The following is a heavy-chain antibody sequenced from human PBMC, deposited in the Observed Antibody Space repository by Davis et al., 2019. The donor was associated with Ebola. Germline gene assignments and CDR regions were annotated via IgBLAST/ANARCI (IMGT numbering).Heavy chain of an antibody. D-gene: IGHD7-27*01. CDR2: ISVSGGST. J-gene: IGHJ3*02. Sequence: GESLKTSCAASGFTFSNYAMSWVRQAPGKGLEWVSGISVSGGSTYYADSVKGRFTISRDNSKNTLYLQMNSLRAEDTAVYYCARDGDGAFDIWGQGTMVTVSS. V-gene: IGHV3-23*01. CDR3: ARDGDGAFDI. CDR1: GFTFSNYA.